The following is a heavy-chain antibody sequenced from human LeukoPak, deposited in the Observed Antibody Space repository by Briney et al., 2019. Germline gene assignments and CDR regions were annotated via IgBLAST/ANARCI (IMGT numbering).Heavy chain of an antibody. CDR1: GYSISSGYY. J-gene: IGHJ4*02. CDR3: AGGQWLVPS. Sequence: SETLSLTCAVSGYSISSGYYWGWIRPPPGKGLEWIGSIYHSGSTYYNPSLKSRVTISVDTSKNQFSLKLSSVTAADTAVYYCAGGQWLVPSWGQGTLVTVSS. CDR2: IYHSGST. V-gene: IGHV4-38-2*01. D-gene: IGHD6-19*01.